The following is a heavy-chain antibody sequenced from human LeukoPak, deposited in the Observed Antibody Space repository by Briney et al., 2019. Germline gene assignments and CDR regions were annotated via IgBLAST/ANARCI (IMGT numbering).Heavy chain of an antibody. CDR3: ARGYSSSWYYFDY. CDR1: GYTFTGYY. D-gene: IGHD6-13*01. V-gene: IGHV1-2*06. Sequence: ASEKVSCKASGYTFTGYYMHWVRQAPGQGLEWMGRINPNSGGTNYAQKFQGRVTMTRDTSISTAYMELSRLRSDDTAVYYCARGYSSSWYYFDYWGQGTLVTVSS. CDR2: INPNSGGT. J-gene: IGHJ4*02.